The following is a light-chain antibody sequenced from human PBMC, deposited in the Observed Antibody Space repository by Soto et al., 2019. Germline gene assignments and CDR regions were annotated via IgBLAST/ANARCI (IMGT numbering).Light chain of an antibody. V-gene: IGLV1-40*01. J-gene: IGLJ2*01. Sequence: QSVLTQTPSVSGAPGQRVTISCTGSSSNIGAGYNVHWYQQLPGTAPKLLIYGNNYRPSGVPDRFSGSKSGTSASLAITGLQAEDEADYYCQSYDSNLSGHVLFGGGTKLTVL. CDR3: QSYDSNLSGHVL. CDR1: SSNIGAGYN. CDR2: GNN.